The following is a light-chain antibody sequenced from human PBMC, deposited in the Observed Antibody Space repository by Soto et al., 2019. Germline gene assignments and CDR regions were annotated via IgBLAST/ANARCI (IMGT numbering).Light chain of an antibody. V-gene: IGKV1-8*01. Sequence: AIRMTQSPSSFSASPGDRVTITCRASQGISSYLAWYQQKPGKAPKLLIYAASTLQSGVPSRFSGSGSGTDFTLTISCLQSEDVATYYCQHYYSYPVAFGQGTKVEIK. CDR2: AAS. CDR1: QGISSY. J-gene: IGKJ1*01. CDR3: QHYYSYPVA.